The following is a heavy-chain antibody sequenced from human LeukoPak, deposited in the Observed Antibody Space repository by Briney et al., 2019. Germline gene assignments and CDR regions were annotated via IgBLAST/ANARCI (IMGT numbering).Heavy chain of an antibody. V-gene: IGHV3-53*04. D-gene: IGHD5-24*01. CDR1: GFTVSSNY. Sequence: GGSLRLTCAASGFTVSSNYMSWVRQAPGKGLERVSVIYSGGSTYYADSVKGRFTISRHNSKNTLYLQMNSLRAEDTAVYYCARDRGDGYNAFDYWGQGTLVTVSS. CDR3: ARDRGDGYNAFDY. J-gene: IGHJ4*02. CDR2: IYSGGST.